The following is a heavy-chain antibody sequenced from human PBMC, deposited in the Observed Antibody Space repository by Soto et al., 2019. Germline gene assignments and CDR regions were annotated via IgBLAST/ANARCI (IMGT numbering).Heavy chain of an antibody. J-gene: IGHJ4*02. D-gene: IGHD3-3*02. Sequence: GGSLRLSCAASGFSFSNYNMNWVRQAPGKGLEWVSSISSSSSYIYYADSVKGRFTISRDNAKNSLYLQMNSLRAEDTAVYYCAPPPQLADPGYWGQGTLVTVS. V-gene: IGHV3-21*01. CDR2: ISSSSSYI. CDR1: GFSFSNYN. CDR3: APPPQLADPGY.